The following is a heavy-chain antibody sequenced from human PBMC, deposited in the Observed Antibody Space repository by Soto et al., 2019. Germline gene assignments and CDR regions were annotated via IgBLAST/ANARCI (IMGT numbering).Heavy chain of an antibody. CDR2: INPSGGST. CDR1: GYTFTSYY. J-gene: IGHJ3*02. V-gene: IGHV1-46*03. D-gene: IGHD3-3*02. Sequence: GASVKVSCTASGYTFTSYYMHCVRQAPGQGLEWMGIINPSGGSTSYAQKFQGRVTMTRDTSTSTVYMELSSLRSEDTAVYYCATTLADRALDAFDIWGQGTMVTVSS. CDR3: ATTLADRALDAFDI.